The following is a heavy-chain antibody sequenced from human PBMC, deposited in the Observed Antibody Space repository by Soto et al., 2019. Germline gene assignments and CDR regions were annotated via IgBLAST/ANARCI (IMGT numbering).Heavy chain of an antibody. CDR1: GYSFTNFH. J-gene: IGHJ5*02. D-gene: IGHD3-3*01. CDR3: ARAPDYDLNWFDP. CDR2: IIPILGIA. V-gene: IGHV1-69*04. Sequence: GASVKVSCEASGYSFTNFHIHWVRQAPGQGLEWMGRIIPILGIANYAQKFQGRVTITADKSTSTAYMELSSLRSEDTAVYYCARAPDYDLNWFDPWGQGTLVTVSS.